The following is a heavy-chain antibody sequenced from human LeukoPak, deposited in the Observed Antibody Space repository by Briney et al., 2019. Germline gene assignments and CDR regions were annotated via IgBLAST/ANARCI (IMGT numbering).Heavy chain of an antibody. CDR2: IDWNDDK. Sequence: SGPALMKPTQTLTLTCTFSGFSLHTRAMCVSWIRQPPGKALEWLPFIDWNDDKYYSTSLKTRLTISKDTSKNQVVLTMTNMDPVDTATYYCASGLSWNFDYWGQGTLVTVSS. J-gene: IGHJ4*02. D-gene: IGHD2-15*01. CDR3: ASGLSWNFDY. CDR1: GFSLHTRAMC. V-gene: IGHV2-70*01.